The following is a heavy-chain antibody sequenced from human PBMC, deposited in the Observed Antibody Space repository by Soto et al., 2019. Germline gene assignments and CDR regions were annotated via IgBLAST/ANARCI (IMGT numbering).Heavy chain of an antibody. CDR1: GFTFSTYA. V-gene: IGHV3-48*02. J-gene: IGHJ5*02. CDR3: AREGGSLNWFDP. D-gene: IGHD1-26*01. Sequence: GGSLRLSCAASGFTFSTYAMAWFRQAPGKGLEWVSYISSSSSTIYYADSVKGRFTISRDNAKNSLYLQMNSLRDEDTAVYYCAREGGSLNWFDPWGQGTLVTVS. CDR2: ISSSSSTI.